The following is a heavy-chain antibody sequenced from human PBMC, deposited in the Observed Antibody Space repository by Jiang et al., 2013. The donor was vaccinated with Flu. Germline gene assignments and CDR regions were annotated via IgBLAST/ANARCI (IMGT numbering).Heavy chain of an antibody. CDR1: IHFSSYE. D-gene: IGHD2/OR15-2a*01. J-gene: IGHJ4*02. V-gene: IGHV3-48*03. Sequence: QLLESGGRLGTAWRVPETLLCSLWIHFSSYEMNWVRQAPGKGLEWVSYISSSGSTIYYADSVKGRFTISRDNAKNSLYLQMNSLRAEDTAVYYCARDVTPTPFDYWGQGTLVTVSS. CDR3: ARDVTPTPFDY. CDR2: ISSSGSTI.